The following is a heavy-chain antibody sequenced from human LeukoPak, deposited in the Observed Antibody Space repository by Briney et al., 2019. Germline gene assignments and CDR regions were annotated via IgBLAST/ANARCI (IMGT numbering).Heavy chain of an antibody. Sequence: PGGSLRLSCAASGFTFSSYGMHWVRQAPGKGLEWVAFIRYDGSNKYYADSVKGRFTISRDNSKNTLYLQMNSLRAEDTAVYYCAKDVSIAAAGPGYWGQGTLVTVSS. CDR3: AKDVSIAAAGPGY. D-gene: IGHD6-13*01. CDR1: GFTFSSYG. J-gene: IGHJ4*02. CDR2: IRYDGSNK. V-gene: IGHV3-30*02.